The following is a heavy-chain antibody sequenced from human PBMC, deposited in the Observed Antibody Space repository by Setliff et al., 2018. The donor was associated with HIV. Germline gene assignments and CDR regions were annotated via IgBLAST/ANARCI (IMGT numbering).Heavy chain of an antibody. D-gene: IGHD3-10*01. CDR3: ARGEGVLLWFGDPGHDAFDI. J-gene: IGHJ3*02. CDR1: GYTFTGYY. CDR2: INPNNGGT. Sequence: ASVKVSCKASGYTFTGYYMHWVRQAPGQGLEWMGRINPNNGGTNYAQKFQGRVTMTRDTSISTAYMELSRLRSDDTAVYYCARGEGVLLWFGDPGHDAFDIWGQGTMVTVSS. V-gene: IGHV1-2*06.